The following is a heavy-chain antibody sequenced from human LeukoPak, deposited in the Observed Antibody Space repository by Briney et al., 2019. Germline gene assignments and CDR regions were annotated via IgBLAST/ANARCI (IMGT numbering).Heavy chain of an antibody. J-gene: IGHJ4*02. D-gene: IGHD4-23*01. CDR1: GFTFSSYS. V-gene: IGHV3-21*01. Sequence: GGSLRLSCAASGFTFSSYSMNWVRQAPGKGLEWVSSISSSSSYIYYADSVKGRFTISRDNAKNSLYLQMNSLRAEDTAVYYCVRDLDLGGYSSFEYWGQGTLVTVSS. CDR3: VRDLDLGGYSSFEY. CDR2: ISSSSSYI.